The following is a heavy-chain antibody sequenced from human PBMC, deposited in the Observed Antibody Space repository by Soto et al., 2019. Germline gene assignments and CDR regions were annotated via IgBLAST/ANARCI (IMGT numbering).Heavy chain of an antibody. V-gene: IGHV3-48*02. CDR2: ISSGIGTI. Sequence: PGGSLRLSCAASGFTFSTYNMNWVRQAPGKGLEWVSYISSGIGTIYYAESVKGRFTISRDNAKNSLYLQMNSLRDEDTAVYYCARARERGSGYQYHFDYWGQGTLVTVSS. CDR1: GFTFSTYN. CDR3: ARARERGSGYQYHFDY. J-gene: IGHJ4*02. D-gene: IGHD3-3*01.